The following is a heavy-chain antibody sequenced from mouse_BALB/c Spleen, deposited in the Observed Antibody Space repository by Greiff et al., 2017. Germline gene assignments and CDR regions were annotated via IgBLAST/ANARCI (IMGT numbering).Heavy chain of an antibody. Sequence: EVKVEESGPSLVKPSQSLSLTCSVTGDSITSGYWNWVRKFPGNKLEYMGYISYSGSTYYNPSLKSRISITRDTSKNQYYLQLNSVTTEDTATYYCARFSTSGAMDYWGQGTSVTVSS. D-gene: IGHD3-1*01. J-gene: IGHJ4*01. CDR3: ARFSTSGAMDY. CDR1: GDSITSGY. CDR2: ISYSGST. V-gene: IGHV3-8*02.